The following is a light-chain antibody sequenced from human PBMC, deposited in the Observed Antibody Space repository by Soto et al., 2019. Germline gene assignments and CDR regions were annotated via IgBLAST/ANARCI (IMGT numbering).Light chain of an antibody. CDR2: GAS. CDR1: QSVSSSY. Sequence: ASQSVSSSYLAWYQQKPGQAPRLLIYGASNRATGIPDRFSGSGSGTDFTLTIRRLDPEDFAVYYCQQYGSSPRTFGQGTKVDIK. CDR3: QQYGSSPRT. J-gene: IGKJ1*01. V-gene: IGKV3-20*01.